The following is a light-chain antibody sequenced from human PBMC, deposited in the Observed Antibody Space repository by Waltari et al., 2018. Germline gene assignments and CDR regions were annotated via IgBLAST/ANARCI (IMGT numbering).Light chain of an antibody. V-gene: IGKV1-9*01. CDR2: AAS. CDR3: QQLYTYPYT. J-gene: IGKJ2*01. CDR1: QGISTY. Sequence: IQLTQSPSPLSASVGDRVSITCRSSQGISTYLAWYQQKPGEAPKLLIYAASTLQSGVPSRFSGSGSGTDFTLTISSLQPEDFATYYCQQLYTYPYTFGQGTKLEIK.